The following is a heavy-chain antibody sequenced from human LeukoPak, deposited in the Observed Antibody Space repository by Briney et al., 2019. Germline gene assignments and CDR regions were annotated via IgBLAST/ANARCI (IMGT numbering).Heavy chain of an antibody. CDR1: GYSFTSYW. D-gene: IGHD6-6*01. Sequence: GESLKISCKGSGYSFTSYWIGWVRQMPGKGLEWMGIIYPGDSDTRYSPSFQGQVTISADKSISTAYPQWSSLKASDTAMYYCARENSSSSFTVRYYYGMDVWGQGTTVTVSS. J-gene: IGHJ6*02. V-gene: IGHV5-51*01. CDR3: ARENSSSSFTVRYYYGMDV. CDR2: IYPGDSDT.